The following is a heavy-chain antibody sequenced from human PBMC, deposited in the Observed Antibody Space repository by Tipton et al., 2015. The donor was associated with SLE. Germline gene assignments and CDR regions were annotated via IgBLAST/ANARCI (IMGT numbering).Heavy chain of an antibody. CDR3: AREARRTWRAFDV. Sequence: TLSLTCAVYGGSFSGYYWSWIRQSPGKGLEWIGEINHSGITTYNTSLKSRVTISVDTSKNQFSLKVMSVTAADTAVHYCAREARRTWRAFDVWGQGTLVTVSS. J-gene: IGHJ3*01. CDR1: GGSFSGYY. CDR2: INHSGIT. V-gene: IGHV4-34*01.